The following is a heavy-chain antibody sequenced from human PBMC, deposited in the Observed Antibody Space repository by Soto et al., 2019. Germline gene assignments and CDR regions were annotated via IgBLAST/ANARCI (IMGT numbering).Heavy chain of an antibody. V-gene: IGHV5-51*01. D-gene: IGHD5-12*01. CDR3: ARLRDGYNTMFDY. CDR2: IYPGDSDT. J-gene: IGHJ4*02. Sequence: XEALKISCKGCGYSFTSYWIGWVRQMPGKGLEWMGIIYPGDSDTRYSPSFQGQITISAEKSISTAYLQWSSLKASDTAMYYCARLRDGYNTMFDYWGQGTLVTASS. CDR1: GYSFTSYW.